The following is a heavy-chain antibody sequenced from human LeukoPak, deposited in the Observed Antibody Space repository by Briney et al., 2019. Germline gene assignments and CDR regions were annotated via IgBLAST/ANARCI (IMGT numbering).Heavy chain of an antibody. D-gene: IGHD7-27*01. V-gene: IGHV3-74*01. Sequence: GGSLRLSCAAYGFTFSSYWMQWVRQAPGKGLVWVSHISSGGSSTSYADSVKGRFTISRDNAKNTLYLQMNSLRAEDTAVYYCARDNWGSLDYWGQGTLVTVSS. CDR3: ARDNWGSLDY. CDR1: GFTFSSYW. CDR2: ISSGGSST. J-gene: IGHJ4*02.